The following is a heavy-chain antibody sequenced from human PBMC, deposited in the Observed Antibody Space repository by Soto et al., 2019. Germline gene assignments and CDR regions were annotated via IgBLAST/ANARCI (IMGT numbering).Heavy chain of an antibody. V-gene: IGHV4-59*08. CDR1: GGSISSYY. J-gene: IGHJ4*02. Sequence: SETLSLTCTVSGGSISSYYWSWIRQPPGKGLEWIGYIYYSGSTNYNPSLKSRVTISVDTSKNQFSLKLSPVTAADTAVYYCVRYRGYDWALGYWGQGTLVTVSS. CDR2: IYYSGST. CDR3: VRYRGYDWALGY. D-gene: IGHD5-12*01.